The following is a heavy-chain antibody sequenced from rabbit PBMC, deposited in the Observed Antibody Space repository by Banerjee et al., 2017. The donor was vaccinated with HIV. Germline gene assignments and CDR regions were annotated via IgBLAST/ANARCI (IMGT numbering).Heavy chain of an antibody. Sequence: QSLEESGGDLVKPGASLTLSCKASGFTLSSGYWMCWVRQAPGKGLEWIACVSTSSGNTHYATWAKGRFTISKASSTTVTLQMTSLTAADTATYFCARDISGWGDGFKLWGQGTLVTVS. D-gene: IGHD4-1*01. CDR3: ARDISGWGDGFKL. J-gene: IGHJ4*01. V-gene: IGHV1S40*01. CDR2: VSTSSGNT. CDR1: GFTLSSGYW.